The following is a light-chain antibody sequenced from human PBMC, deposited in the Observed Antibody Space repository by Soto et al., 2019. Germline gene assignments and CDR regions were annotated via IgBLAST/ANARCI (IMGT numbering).Light chain of an antibody. V-gene: IGKV3-11*01. CDR2: DAS. Sequence: EIVVTQSPATLSLSPGERATLSCRASQSVGSYLAWYQQKPGQAPRLLISDASNRATGVPARFSGSGSGTDFTLTISSLEPEDFAVYYCQHRSSWPLTFGGGTKVDIK. J-gene: IGKJ4*01. CDR3: QHRSSWPLT. CDR1: QSVGSY.